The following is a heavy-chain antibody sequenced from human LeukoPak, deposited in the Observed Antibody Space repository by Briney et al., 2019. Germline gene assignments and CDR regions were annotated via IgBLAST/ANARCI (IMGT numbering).Heavy chain of an antibody. Sequence: GGSLRLSCAASGFTFSSYWMSWVRQAPGKGLEWVANIKQDGSEKYCVDSVKGRFTISRDNAKNSLYLQMNSLRAEDTAVYYCARGPWATVTSSLIDYWGQGTLVTVSS. CDR2: IKQDGSEK. V-gene: IGHV3-7*01. CDR3: ARGPWATVTSSLIDY. CDR1: GFTFSSYW. J-gene: IGHJ4*02. D-gene: IGHD4-17*01.